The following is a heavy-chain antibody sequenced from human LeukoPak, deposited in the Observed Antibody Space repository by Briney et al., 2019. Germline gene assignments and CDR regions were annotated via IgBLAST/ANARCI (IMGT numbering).Heavy chain of an antibody. J-gene: IGHJ4*02. Sequence: GGSLRLSCAASGFTFSDYYMNWIRQAPGKGLEWISYISSSGSTIYYADSVKGRFTISRDNAKNSLYLQMNSLRAEDTAVYYCARVEYTSSSLFDYWGQGTLVTVSS. CDR2: ISSSGSTI. CDR1: GFTFSDYY. V-gene: IGHV3-11*01. D-gene: IGHD6-13*01. CDR3: ARVEYTSSSLFDY.